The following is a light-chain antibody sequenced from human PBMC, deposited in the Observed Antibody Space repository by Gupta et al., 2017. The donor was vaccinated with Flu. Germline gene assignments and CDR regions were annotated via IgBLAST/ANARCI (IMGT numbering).Light chain of an antibody. V-gene: IGLV2-8*01. J-gene: IGLJ1*01. Sequence: QSALTQPPSASGSPGQAVTISCTGTSSDVGGYNYVSWYQQPPGTSTKLMIYDVSKRPSGVPDRFSGSKSGNTASLTVSGLQAEDEADYYCSSYAGSNNSVFGTGTKVTVL. CDR3: SSYAGSNNSV. CDR2: DVS. CDR1: SSDVGGYNY.